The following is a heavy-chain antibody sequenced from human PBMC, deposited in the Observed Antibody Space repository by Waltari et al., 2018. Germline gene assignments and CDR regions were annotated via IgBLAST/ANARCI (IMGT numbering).Heavy chain of an antibody. CDR1: GFTFSYYA. D-gene: IGHD2-21*01. Sequence: EVQLLESGGGLVQPGGSLRLSCAASGFTFSYYAMSWFRQAPGKGLEWVSAIRDIGGSTYYADSVKGRFTISRDNSKNTLYLQMNSLRAEDTAVYYCGKDEGGDWGQGTLVTVSS. CDR2: IRDIGGST. V-gene: IGHV3-23*01. CDR3: GKDEGGD. J-gene: IGHJ4*02.